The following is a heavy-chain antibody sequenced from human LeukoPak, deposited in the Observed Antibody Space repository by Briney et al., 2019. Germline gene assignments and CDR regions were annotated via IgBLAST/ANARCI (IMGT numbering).Heavy chain of an antibody. CDR2: ISGSGSTI. CDR3: ARENWFDS. Sequence: GGSLRLSWAAYGFTFSSYEMNWVRQAPGKGLQWVSYISGSGSTILYADSVKGRFTISRDNAQNSLYLQMNSLRAEDTAVYYCARENWFDSWGQGTLVTVSS. V-gene: IGHV3-48*03. J-gene: IGHJ5*01. CDR1: GFTFSSYE.